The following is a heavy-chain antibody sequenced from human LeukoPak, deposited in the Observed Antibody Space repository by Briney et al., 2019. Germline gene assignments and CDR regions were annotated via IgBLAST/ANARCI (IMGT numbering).Heavy chain of an antibody. CDR1: GFTLSSYW. J-gene: IGHJ4*02. D-gene: IGHD2-8*02. CDR2: VDTDERYT. Sequence: GGSLRLSCAASGFTLSSYWMHWVRQAPGKGLVWVSRVDTDERYTNYADSVKGRFTISRDNAKNTLYLQMNSLRVEDTAVYYCTRGLLGIDYWGQGTLVTVSS. CDR3: TRGLLGIDY. V-gene: IGHV3-74*01.